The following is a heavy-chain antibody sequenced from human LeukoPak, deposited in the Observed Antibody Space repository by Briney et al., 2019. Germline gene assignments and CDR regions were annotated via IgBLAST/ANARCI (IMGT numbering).Heavy chain of an antibody. J-gene: IGHJ4*02. CDR3: ARDHYSYYGSGSYCY. Sequence: ASVKVSCKASGYTFTGYYMHWVRQAPGQGLEWMGWINPNSGGTNYAQKFRGRVTMTRDTSIGTAYMELSRLRSDDTAVYYCARDHYSYYGSGSYCYWGQGTLVTVSS. CDR2: INPNSGGT. D-gene: IGHD3-10*01. CDR1: GYTFTGYY. V-gene: IGHV1-2*02.